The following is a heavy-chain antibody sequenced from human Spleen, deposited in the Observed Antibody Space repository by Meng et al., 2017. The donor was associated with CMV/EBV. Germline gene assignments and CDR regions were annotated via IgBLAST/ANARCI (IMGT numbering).Heavy chain of an antibody. Sequence: LSLTCAASGFTFSSYGMHWVRQAPGKGLEWVAFIRYDGSNKYYADSVKGRFTISRDNSKSTLYLQMNSLRAEDTAVYYCAKGSQTTVTTIDYWGQGTLVTVSS. J-gene: IGHJ4*02. CDR2: IRYDGSNK. CDR1: GFTFSSYG. CDR3: AKGSQTTVTTIDY. V-gene: IGHV3-30*02. D-gene: IGHD4-11*01.